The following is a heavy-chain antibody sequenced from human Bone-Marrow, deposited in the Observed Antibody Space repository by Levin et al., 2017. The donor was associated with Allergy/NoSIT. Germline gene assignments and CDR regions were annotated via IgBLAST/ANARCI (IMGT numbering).Heavy chain of an antibody. Sequence: GGSLRLSCAASGFTFSSYGMHWVRQAPGKGLEWVAVIWYDGSNKYYADSVKGRFTISRDNSKNTLYLQMNSLRAEDTAVYYCARDSRAAGSKVGYFDYWGQGTLVTVSS. V-gene: IGHV3-33*01. CDR3: ARDSRAAGSKVGYFDY. CDR2: IWYDGSNK. CDR1: GFTFSSYG. J-gene: IGHJ4*02. D-gene: IGHD6-13*01.